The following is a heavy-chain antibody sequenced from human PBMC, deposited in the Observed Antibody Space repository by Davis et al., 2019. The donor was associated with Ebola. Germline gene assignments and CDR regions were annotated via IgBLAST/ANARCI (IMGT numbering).Heavy chain of an antibody. J-gene: IGHJ4*02. Sequence: ASVKVSCKASGYTFTSYDINWVRQATGQGLEWMGWMNPNSGNTGYAQKFQGRVTMTRNTSISTAYMELSSLRSEDTAVYYCAREAALTLGAFDYWGQGTLVTVSS. D-gene: IGHD7-27*01. CDR2: MNPNSGNT. CDR3: AREAALTLGAFDY. CDR1: GYTFTSYD. V-gene: IGHV1-8*01.